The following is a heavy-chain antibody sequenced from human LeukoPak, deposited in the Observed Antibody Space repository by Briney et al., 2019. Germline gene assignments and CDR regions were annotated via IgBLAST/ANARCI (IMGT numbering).Heavy chain of an antibody. D-gene: IGHD5-18*01. Sequence: PGRSLRLSCAASGFTFSSYAMHWVRQAPGKGLEWVAVISYDGSNKYYADSVKGRFTISRDNSKNTLYLQMNSLRAEDTAVYYCARGIQLWHRIAAAGDYWGQGTLVTVSS. J-gene: IGHJ4*02. CDR2: ISYDGSNK. CDR1: GFTFSSYA. CDR3: ARGIQLWHRIAAAGDY. V-gene: IGHV3-30-3*01.